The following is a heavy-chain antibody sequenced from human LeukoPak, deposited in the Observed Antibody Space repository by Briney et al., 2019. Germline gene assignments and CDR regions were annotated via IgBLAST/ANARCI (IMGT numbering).Heavy chain of an antibody. CDR2: INPNSGGT. V-gene: IGHV1-2*02. Sequence: ASVKVSCKASGYTFTGYYMHWVRPAPGQGLEWMGWINPNSGGTNYAQKFQGRATMTRDTSISTAYMERSRLRSDDTAVYYCARGYSSGWSDYWGQGTLVTVSS. D-gene: IGHD6-19*01. CDR3: ARGYSSGWSDY. CDR1: GYTFTGYY. J-gene: IGHJ4*02.